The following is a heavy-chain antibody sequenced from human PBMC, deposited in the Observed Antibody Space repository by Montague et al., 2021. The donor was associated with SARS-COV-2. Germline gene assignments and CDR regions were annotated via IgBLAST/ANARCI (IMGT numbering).Heavy chain of an antibody. D-gene: IGHD3-22*01. Sequence: SETLSLTCTVSGGSIRIYYWSWIRQPPGRGLEWIGYIYYSGSTDYSPSLKSRVTISLDTSKNQFSLKVTSVTAADTAVYYCARGGGYYNYGLDVWGPGTTVAVSS. J-gene: IGHJ6*02. CDR1: GGSIRIYY. CDR3: ARGGGYYNYGLDV. CDR2: IYYSGST. V-gene: IGHV4-59*01.